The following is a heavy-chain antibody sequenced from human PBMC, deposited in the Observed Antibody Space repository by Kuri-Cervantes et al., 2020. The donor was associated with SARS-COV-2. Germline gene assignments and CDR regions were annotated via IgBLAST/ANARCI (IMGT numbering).Heavy chain of an antibody. CDR3: AKDMAAAQTLGGMDV. Sequence: GESLKISCAASGFIFSSYGMHWVRQAPGKGLEWVAVISYDGSNKYYADSVKGRFTTSRDNSKNTLYLQMNSLRAEDTAVYHCAKDMAAAQTLGGMDVWGQGTTVTVSS. CDR1: GFIFSSYG. CDR2: ISYDGSNK. D-gene: IGHD6-13*01. V-gene: IGHV3-30*18. J-gene: IGHJ6*02.